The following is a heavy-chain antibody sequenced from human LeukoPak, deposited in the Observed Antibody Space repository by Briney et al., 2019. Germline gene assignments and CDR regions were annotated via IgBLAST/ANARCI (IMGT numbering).Heavy chain of an antibody. V-gene: IGHV3-23*01. D-gene: IGHD1-26*01. Sequence: PGGSLRLSCAASGFTFSTYVMYWVRHVPGKGLEWVSGISDAGGRTYYAGSVKGRFTISRDNSKNTLYLQMNSLTDDDTAVYHCAKVRRSGTINDGFDLWGQGTMVTVSS. J-gene: IGHJ3*01. CDR3: AKVRRSGTINDGFDL. CDR1: GFTFSTYV. CDR2: ISDAGGRT.